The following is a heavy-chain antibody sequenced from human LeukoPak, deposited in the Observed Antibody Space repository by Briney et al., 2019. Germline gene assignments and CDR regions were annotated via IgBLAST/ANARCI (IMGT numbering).Heavy chain of an antibody. V-gene: IGHV3-74*01. Sequence: GGSLRLSCAASRFTFTNSWMHWVRQAPGKGLVWVSRINSDGSSTTYADFVKGRFTISRDNAKNSLYLQMNSLRAEDMALYYCAKSGTEMATSGAFDIWGQGTMVTVSS. J-gene: IGHJ3*02. CDR3: AKSGTEMATSGAFDI. CDR2: INSDGSST. D-gene: IGHD5-24*01. CDR1: RFTFTNSW.